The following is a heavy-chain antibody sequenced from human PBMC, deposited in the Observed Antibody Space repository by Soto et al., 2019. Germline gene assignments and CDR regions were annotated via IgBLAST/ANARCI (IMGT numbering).Heavy chain of an antibody. D-gene: IGHD6-13*01. CDR3: ARRGYSSSWYYYYYYGMDV. V-gene: IGHV1-8*01. Sequence: QVQLVQSGAEVKKPGASVKVSCKASGYTFTSYDINWVRQATGQGLEWMGWMNPNSGNTGYAQKFQDRVTMTRNTSISTAYMELSSLRSEDTAVYYCARRGYSSSWYYYYYYGMDVWGQGTTVTVSS. CDR2: MNPNSGNT. CDR1: GYTFTSYD. J-gene: IGHJ6*02.